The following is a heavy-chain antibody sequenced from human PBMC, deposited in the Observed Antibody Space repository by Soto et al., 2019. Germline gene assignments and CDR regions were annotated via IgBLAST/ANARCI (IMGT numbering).Heavy chain of an antibody. D-gene: IGHD3-10*01. CDR2: ISSSSSYI. Sequence: GGSLRLSCAASGFTFSSYSMNWVRQAPGKGLEWVSSISSSSSYIYYADSVKGRFTISRDNAKNSLYLQMKSLRAEDTAVYYCARDGRPRYSYLSWGQGTLVTVSS. CDR1: GFTFSSYS. CDR3: ARDGRPRYSYLS. J-gene: IGHJ5*02. V-gene: IGHV3-21*01.